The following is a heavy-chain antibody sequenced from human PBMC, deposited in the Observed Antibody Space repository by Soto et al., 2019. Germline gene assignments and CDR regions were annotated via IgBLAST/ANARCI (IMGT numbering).Heavy chain of an antibody. V-gene: IGHV3-30*18. CDR3: AKDRRDSSGYYSSGYGMDV. D-gene: IGHD3-22*01. Sequence: GGSLRLSCAASGFTFSSYGMHWVRQAPGKGLEWVAVISYDGSNKYYADSVKVRFTISGDNSKNTLYLQMNSLRAEDTAVYYCAKDRRDSSGYYSSGYGMDVWGQGTTVTVSS. CDR1: GFTFSSYG. CDR2: ISYDGSNK. J-gene: IGHJ6*02.